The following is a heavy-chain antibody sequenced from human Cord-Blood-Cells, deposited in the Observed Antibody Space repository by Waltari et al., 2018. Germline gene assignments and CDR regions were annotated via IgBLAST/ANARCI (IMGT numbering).Heavy chain of an antibody. V-gene: IGHV4-38-2*02. D-gene: IGHD6-6*01. J-gene: IGHJ4*02. Sequence: QVQLQESGPGLVKPSETLSLTCTVSGYSISSGYYWGWIRQPPGKGLEWIGSIYHSGSAFYNTALKNRVTISVDTSKNQFSLKLSSVTAADTAVYYCARDQAGGIEQLVDYWGQGTLVTVSS. CDR1: GYSISSGYY. CDR3: ARDQAGGIEQLVDY. CDR2: IYHSGSA.